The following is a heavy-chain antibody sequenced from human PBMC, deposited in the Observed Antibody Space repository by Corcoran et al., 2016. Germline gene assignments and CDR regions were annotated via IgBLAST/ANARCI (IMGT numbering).Heavy chain of an antibody. J-gene: IGHJ4*02. CDR1: GFTFTGST. V-gene: IGHV3-73*02. D-gene: IGHD2-15*01. Sequence: EVQLVESGGGLVQPGGSLKLSCTASGFTFTGSTVHWVRQASGEGLEWIGRIRNGVNSYATAYAVSVQGRFTIYRDDSKNTAYLHMNSLKSEDTAVYYCRGRDEDRDYWGQGTLVTVSS. CDR2: IRNGVNSYAT. CDR3: RGRDEDRDY.